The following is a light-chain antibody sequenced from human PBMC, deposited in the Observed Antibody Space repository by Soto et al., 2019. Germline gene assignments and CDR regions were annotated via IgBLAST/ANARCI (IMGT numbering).Light chain of an antibody. V-gene: IGKV1-6*01. CDR1: QGIRND. Sequence: AIQMTQSPSSLSASVGDRVTITCRASQGIRNDLGWYQQKPGKAPKLLIYAAYSLQSGVPSSFSGSVSGTDFTLTISSLQPEDFATYYCLQDYNYPWTFGQGTKVEIK. J-gene: IGKJ1*01. CDR3: LQDYNYPWT. CDR2: AAY.